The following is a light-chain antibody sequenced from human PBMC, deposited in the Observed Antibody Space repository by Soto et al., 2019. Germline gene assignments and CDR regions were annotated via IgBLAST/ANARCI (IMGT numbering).Light chain of an antibody. V-gene: IGKV3-15*01. J-gene: IGKJ1*01. CDR1: QRFSSN. CDR3: QQYNNWPPWT. Sequence: EIVMTQSPATLSVSRGEGATLSCRASQRFSSNLAWYQQKPGQAPRLLIYGASTRATGIPARFSGSGSGTEFTLTISSLQSEDFAVYYCQQYNNWPPWTFGQGTKVDIK. CDR2: GAS.